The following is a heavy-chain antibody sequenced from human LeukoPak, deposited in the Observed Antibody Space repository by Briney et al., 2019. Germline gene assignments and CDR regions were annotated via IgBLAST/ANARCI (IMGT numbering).Heavy chain of an antibody. V-gene: IGHV4-61*02. CDR2: IYTSGST. D-gene: IGHD5-12*01. CDR3: ARGGYSGYSWFDP. CDR1: GGSISSGSYY. Sequence: SETLSLTCTVSGGSISSGSYYWSWIRQPAGKGLEWIGRIYTSGSTNYNPSLKSRVTISVDTSKNQFSLKLSSVTAADTAVYYCARGGYSGYSWFDPWGQGTLVTVSS. J-gene: IGHJ5*02.